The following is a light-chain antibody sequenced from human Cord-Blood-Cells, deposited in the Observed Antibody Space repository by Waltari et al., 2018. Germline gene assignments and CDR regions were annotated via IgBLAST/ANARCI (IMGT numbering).Light chain of an antibody. J-gene: IGKJ2*01. CDR1: QSISSW. CDR3: QQYNSYSKT. V-gene: IGKV1-5*03. Sequence: DIKMTKSPSTLPESVGDRVTITCRASQSISSWLAWYQQKPGKAPKLLIYKASSLESVVPSRFSCSGSGTEFTLTISSLQPDDFATYYCQQYNSYSKTFGQGTKLEIK. CDR2: KAS.